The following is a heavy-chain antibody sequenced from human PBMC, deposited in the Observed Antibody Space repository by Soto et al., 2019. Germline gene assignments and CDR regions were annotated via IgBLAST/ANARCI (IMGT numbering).Heavy chain of an antibody. V-gene: IGHV2-5*02. CDR2: IYWDDDK. D-gene: IGHD2-15*01. J-gene: IGHJ6*03. Sequence: QITLKESGPTLVKPTQTLTLTCTFSGFSLSTSGVGVGWIRQPPGKALEWLALIYWDDDKRYSPSLKSRRTITKHTSKNQLVLTMTNMDPVDTATNYCASRGCSGGSCYSDYYYYMDVWGKGTTVTVSS. CDR3: ASRGCSGGSCYSDYYYYMDV. CDR1: GFSLSTSGVG.